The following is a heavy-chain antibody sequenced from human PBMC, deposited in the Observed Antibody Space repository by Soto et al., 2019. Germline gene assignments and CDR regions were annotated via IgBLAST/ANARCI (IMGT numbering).Heavy chain of an antibody. CDR1: GFIFSDFA. D-gene: IGHD1-26*01. Sequence: VGSLRLSCAASGFIFSDFAMSWVRQAPGKGLEWVSSIGGGGDDTYYADYVKGRLTISRDNFKNTLNLQMDSLRGEDTAIYYCVKDRRSRNGVWDPFDVWGQGTAVTVSS. CDR3: VKDRRSRNGVWDPFDV. J-gene: IGHJ3*01. V-gene: IGHV3-23*01. CDR2: IGGGGDDT.